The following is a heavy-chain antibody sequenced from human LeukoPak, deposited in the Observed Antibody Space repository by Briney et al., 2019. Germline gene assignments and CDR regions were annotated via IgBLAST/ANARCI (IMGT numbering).Heavy chain of an antibody. J-gene: IGHJ4*02. Sequence: SETLSLTCAVSGGSISSSNWGSWVRQPPGKGLEWIGEIYHSGSTNYNTSLKSRVTISVDKSKNQFSLKPSSVTAADTAVYYCARDRGTPYYYDSSGYYYPFYFDYWGQGTLVTVPS. D-gene: IGHD3-22*01. CDR2: IYHSGST. CDR1: GGSISSSNW. CDR3: ARDRGTPYYYDSSGYYYPFYFDY. V-gene: IGHV4-4*02.